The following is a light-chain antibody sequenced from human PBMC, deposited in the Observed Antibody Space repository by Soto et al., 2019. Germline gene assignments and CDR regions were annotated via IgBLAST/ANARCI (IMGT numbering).Light chain of an antibody. Sequence: DIVLTQSPGTLSLSPGERATLSFRASQSVSSSYLAWYQQKPGQAPRLLIYGASSRATGIPDRFSGSGSGTDFTLTISSLQPDDFATYYCQQLNSYSPGAFGQGTKVDIK. CDR2: GAS. CDR1: QSVSSSY. CDR3: QQLNSYSPGA. J-gene: IGKJ1*01. V-gene: IGKV3-20*01.